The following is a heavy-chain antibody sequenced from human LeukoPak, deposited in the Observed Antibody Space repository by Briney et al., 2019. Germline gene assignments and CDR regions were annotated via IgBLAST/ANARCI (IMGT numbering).Heavy chain of an antibody. CDR3: TTDGYYYGSGSPFDY. CDR2: IKSKTDGGTT. Sequence: PGGSLRLSCAASGFTFSNAWMSWVRQAPGKGLECVGRIKSKTDGGTTDYAAPVKGRLTISRDDSKNTLYLQMNSLKTEDTAVYYCTTDGYYYGSGSPFDYWGQGTLVTVSS. V-gene: IGHV3-15*01. J-gene: IGHJ4*02. D-gene: IGHD3-10*01. CDR1: GFTFSNAW.